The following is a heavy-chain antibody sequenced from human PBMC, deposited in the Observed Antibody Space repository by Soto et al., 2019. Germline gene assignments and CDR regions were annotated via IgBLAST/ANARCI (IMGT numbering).Heavy chain of an antibody. J-gene: IGHJ3*01. CDR2: INGNGGDT. Sequence: EVQLFESGGGVVQPGGSLRLSCAASGFTFGRYAMTWVRQAPGKGLEWVSGINGNGGDTYYADSVKGRFTISRDNPKNTVYLQMNSLRVEDTAVYYCAKIYDFWSRHHDSFDVWGQGTLVIVSS. D-gene: IGHD3-3*01. V-gene: IGHV3-23*01. CDR3: AKIYDFWSRHHDSFDV. CDR1: GFTFGRYA.